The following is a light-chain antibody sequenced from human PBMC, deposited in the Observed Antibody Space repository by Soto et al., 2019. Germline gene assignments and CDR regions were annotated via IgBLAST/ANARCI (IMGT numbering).Light chain of an antibody. CDR3: ASWDDSLRGYV. CDR2: RSH. CDR1: SSNIGSNY. J-gene: IGLJ1*01. Sequence: QSVLTQPPSASGTPGQRVTISCSGSSSNIGSNYVSWFQHLPGTAPKVLIYRSHQRPSGVPDRFSGSKSGTSASLAISGLRSEDEADYYCASWDDSLRGYVFGTGTKLTAL. V-gene: IGLV1-47*01.